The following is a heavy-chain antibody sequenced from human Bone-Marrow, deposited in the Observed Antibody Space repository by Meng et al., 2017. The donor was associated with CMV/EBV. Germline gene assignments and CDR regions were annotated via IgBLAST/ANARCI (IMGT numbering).Heavy chain of an antibody. J-gene: IGHJ5*02. CDR3: ARDLGIAWGNWFAP. CDR1: GDSVSSNSAA. CDR2: TYYRSKWYN. D-gene: IGHD6-13*01. V-gene: IGHV6-1*01. Sequence: SQTLSLTCAISGDSVSSNSAAWNWIRQSPSRGLEWLGRTYYRSKWYNDYAVSVKSRITINPDTSKNQFSLQLNSVTPEDTAVYYCARDLGIAWGNWFAPWGQGPRVTVSS.